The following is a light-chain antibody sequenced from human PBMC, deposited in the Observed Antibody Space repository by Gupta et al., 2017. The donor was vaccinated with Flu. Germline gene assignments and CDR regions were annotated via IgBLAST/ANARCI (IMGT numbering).Light chain of an antibody. CDR3: LQYNSFRT. CDR1: RGIRNG. CDR2: AAS. J-gene: IGKJ1*01. Sequence: DIQMTQSPSSLSASVGDRVTITCRASRGIRNGLAWYQQKPGKAPNRLIYAASTLQPGVPSRFSGSGFGTEFTLTISSLQPEDFATYYCLQYNSFRTFGKGTKVEIK. V-gene: IGKV1-17*01.